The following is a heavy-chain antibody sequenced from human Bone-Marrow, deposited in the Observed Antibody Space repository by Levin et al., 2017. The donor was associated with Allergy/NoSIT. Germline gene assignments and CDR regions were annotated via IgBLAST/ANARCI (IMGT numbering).Heavy chain of an antibody. CDR2: IYYTGST. CDR3: ARHGGRSSSYGVDH. CDR1: GGSISTTNSY. Sequence: PSETLSLTCSVSGGSISTTNSYWGWVRQPPGKGLEWIASIYYTGSTYYNSSLKSRVTMSVDTSQNQFSLKLTSVTAADTAVYFCARHGGRSSSYGVDHWGQGALVTVSS. V-gene: IGHV4-39*01. D-gene: IGHD5-18*01. J-gene: IGHJ4*02.